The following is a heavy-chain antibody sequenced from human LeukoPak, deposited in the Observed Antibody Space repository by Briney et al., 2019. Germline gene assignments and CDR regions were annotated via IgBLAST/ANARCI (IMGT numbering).Heavy chain of an antibody. Sequence: GGSLRLSCAASGFTFSSYSMNWVRQAPGKGLEWVSSISSSSSYIYYADSVKGRFTISRDNAKNSLYLQMNSLRAEDTAVYYCARDPGGYSGYYGMDVWGQGTTVPVSS. CDR2: ISSSSSYI. V-gene: IGHV3-21*01. CDR1: GFTFSSYS. J-gene: IGHJ6*02. D-gene: IGHD5-12*01. CDR3: ARDPGGYSGYYGMDV.